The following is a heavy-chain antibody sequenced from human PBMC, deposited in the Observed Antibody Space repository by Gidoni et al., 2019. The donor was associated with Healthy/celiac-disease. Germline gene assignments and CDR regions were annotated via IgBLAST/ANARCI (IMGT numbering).Heavy chain of an antibody. CDR1: GFTFGDYS. CDR2: SSSSGSTI. CDR3: ARDHASFSGHDYSNYRLFDY. J-gene: IGHJ4*02. D-gene: IGHD4-4*01. V-gene: IGHV3-11*01. Sequence: QVQLVESGGGLVKPGGSLRPSCAAAGFTFGDYSSSWIRQAPGKGLEWVSYSSSSGSTIYYADSVKGRFTITRDNAKNSLYLQMNSLRAEDTAVYYCARDHASFSGHDYSNYRLFDYWGQGTLVTVSS.